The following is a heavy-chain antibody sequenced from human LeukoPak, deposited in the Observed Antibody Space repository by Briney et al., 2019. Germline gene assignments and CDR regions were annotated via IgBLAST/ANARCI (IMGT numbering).Heavy chain of an antibody. CDR1: GYSISSGYY. J-gene: IGHJ4*02. CDR3: ARVTGYMIEDYFDY. V-gene: IGHV4-38-2*02. D-gene: IGHD3-22*01. Sequence: SETLSLTCTVSGYSISSGYYWGWIRQPPGKGLEWIGSIYHTGSTYYNPSLRSRVTISVDTSKNQFSLKLRSVTAADTAVYYCARVTGYMIEDYFDYWGQGTLVTVSS. CDR2: IYHTGST.